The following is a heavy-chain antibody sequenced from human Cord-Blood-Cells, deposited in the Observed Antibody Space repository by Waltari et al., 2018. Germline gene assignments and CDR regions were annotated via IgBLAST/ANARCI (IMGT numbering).Heavy chain of an antibody. CDR1: GFTFRSYE. V-gene: IGHV3-48*03. CDR3: ASLGTGYSSSWFY. D-gene: IGHD6-13*01. CDR2: ISSSGSII. J-gene: IGHJ4*02. Sequence: EVQLVESGGLLVQPGGSLRLSRLHSGFTFRSYEMNWVRKAPGTGLEWVSYISSSGSIIYYADSVKGRFTISRDNAKNSLYLQMNSLRAEDTAVYYCASLGTGYSSSWFYWGQGTLVTVSS.